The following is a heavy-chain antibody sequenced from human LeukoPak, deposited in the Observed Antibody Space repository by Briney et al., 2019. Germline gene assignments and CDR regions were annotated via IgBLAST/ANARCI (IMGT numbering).Heavy chain of an antibody. CDR2: IYYSGST. V-gene: IGHV4-39*01. CDR1: GGSISSNYYY. J-gene: IGHJ4*02. D-gene: IGHD3-22*01. CDR3: ARPHTDDSSGSVFDY. Sequence: PSETLSLTCTVSGGSISSNYYYWGWIRQPPGKGLEWIASIYYSGSTYYNPSLKSRVTISVDTSKNQFSLKLSSETAADTAVYYCARPHTDDSSGSVFDYWGQGTLVTVSS.